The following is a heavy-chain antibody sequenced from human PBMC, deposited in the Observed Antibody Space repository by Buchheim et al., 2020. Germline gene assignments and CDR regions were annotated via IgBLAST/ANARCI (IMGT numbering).Heavy chain of an antibody. D-gene: IGHD2-21*01. CDR3: AKDDEGSGVVIPIYNY. V-gene: IGHV3-7*03. J-gene: IGHJ4*02. Sequence: EVQLVESGGGLVQPGGSLRLSCVASGLTFSSYWMSWVRQAPGKGLEWVANIKQDGSEKNYVDSVEGRFTNSRDNSKNTLYLQMNSLRAEDTAVYYCAKDDEGSGVVIPIYNYWGQGTL. CDR2: IKQDGSEK. CDR1: GLTFSSYW.